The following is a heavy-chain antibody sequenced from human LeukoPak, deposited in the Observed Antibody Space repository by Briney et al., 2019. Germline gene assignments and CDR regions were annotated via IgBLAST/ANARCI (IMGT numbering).Heavy chain of an antibody. CDR3: ARQYIGSYFDY. D-gene: IGHD1-26*01. CDR1: GDSISRYY. CDR2: ISYSRST. J-gene: IGHJ4*02. V-gene: IGHV4-59*08. Sequence: SETLSLTCTVSGDSISRYYWSWLRQTPGKGLGYICSISYSRSTIYTPSLKVRISIALYTSEKPFSLNVSSAAAAATAEYSRARQYIGSYFDYCGQGTMVTVS.